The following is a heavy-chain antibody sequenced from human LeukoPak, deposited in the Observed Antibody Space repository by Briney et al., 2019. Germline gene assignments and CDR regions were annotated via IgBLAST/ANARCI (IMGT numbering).Heavy chain of an antibody. CDR2: INPNSGGT. CDR1: GYTFTGYY. CDR3: ARVGYSGSYYSVYYFDY. V-gene: IGHV1-2*02. D-gene: IGHD1-26*01. J-gene: IGHJ4*02. Sequence: ASVKVSCKASGYTFTGYYMHWVRQAPGQGLEWMGWINPNSGGTNYAQKFQGRVTMTRDTSISTAYMELSRLRSDDTAVYYCARVGYSGSYYSVYYFDYWGQGTLVTVSS.